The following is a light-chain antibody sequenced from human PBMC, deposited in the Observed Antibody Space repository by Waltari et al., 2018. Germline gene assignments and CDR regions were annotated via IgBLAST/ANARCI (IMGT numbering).Light chain of an antibody. CDR3: NTRDISGDHLV. J-gene: IGLJ1*01. V-gene: IGLV3-19*01. CDR1: GLRTFY. Sequence: SSEMTQEPAVSVALGQTVRITCQGGGLRTFYAIWSQQKPGQAPLLCIYDENNRPSGIPDRFSGSRYGNTASLTISGAQAEDEADYYCNTRDISGDHLVFGSGTKVTVL. CDR2: DEN.